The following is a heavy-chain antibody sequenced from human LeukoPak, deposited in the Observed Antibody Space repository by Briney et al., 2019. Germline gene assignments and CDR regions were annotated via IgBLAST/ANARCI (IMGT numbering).Heavy chain of an antibody. V-gene: IGHV3-53*01. CDR1: GFTFDGYG. J-gene: IGHJ3*02. Sequence: GGSLRLSCVASGFTFDGYGMSWVRQAPGKGLEWVSIIYSGGSTFYADSVKGRFTISRDNSKNTLYLQMNSLRAEDTAVYYCARGGSYLSAFDIWGQGTMVTVSS. CDR3: ARGGSYLSAFDI. CDR2: IYSGGST. D-gene: IGHD1-26*01.